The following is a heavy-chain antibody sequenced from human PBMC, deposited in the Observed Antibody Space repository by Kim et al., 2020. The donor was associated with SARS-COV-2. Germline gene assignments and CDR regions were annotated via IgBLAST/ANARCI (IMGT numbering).Heavy chain of an antibody. CDR3: AREEYDISHWFDP. CDR2: IIPILGIA. CDR1: GGTFSSYA. Sequence: SVKVSCKASGGTFSSYAISWVRQAPGQGLEWMGRIIPILGIANYAQKFQGRVTITADKSTSTAYMELSSLRSEDTAVYYCAREEYDISHWFDPWGQGTLVTVSS. D-gene: IGHD3-9*01. V-gene: IGHV1-69*04. J-gene: IGHJ5*02.